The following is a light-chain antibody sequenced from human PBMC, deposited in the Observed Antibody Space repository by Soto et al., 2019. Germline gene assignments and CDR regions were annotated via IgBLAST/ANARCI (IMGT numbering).Light chain of an antibody. CDR3: CSYAGTYTYV. Sequence: QSALTQPRSVSGSPGQSVTISCTGTSSDVGAYNYVSWYQQHPGKAPELMIYDVSKRPSGVPDRFSGSKSGNTASLTISGLQAEYEADYYCCSYAGTYTYVFGTGTKPTVL. CDR1: SSDVGAYNY. J-gene: IGLJ1*01. CDR2: DVS. V-gene: IGLV2-11*01.